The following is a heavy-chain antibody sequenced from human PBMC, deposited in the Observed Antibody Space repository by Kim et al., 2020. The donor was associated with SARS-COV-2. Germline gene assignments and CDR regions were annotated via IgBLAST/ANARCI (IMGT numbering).Heavy chain of an antibody. Sequence: SQTLSLTCGISGGSVSSTGVAWTWIRQSPSRGLEWLAMTYYSSKWHTDYAVSVKSRIIIYPDTSKNQFSLHLRSVTPEDTAVYYCARGANRAFDYWGQGT. V-gene: IGHV6-1*01. CDR3: ARGANRAFDY. J-gene: IGHJ4*02. CDR1: GGSVSSTGVA. CDR2: TYYSSKWHT.